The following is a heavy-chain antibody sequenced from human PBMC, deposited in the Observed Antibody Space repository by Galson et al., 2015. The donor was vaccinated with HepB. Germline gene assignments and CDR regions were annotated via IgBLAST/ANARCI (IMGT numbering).Heavy chain of an antibody. CDR2: IHGSSRYI. CDR1: GFTFSSYT. J-gene: IGHJ4*02. Sequence: SLRLSCAASGFTFSSYTMSWVRQAPGRGLEWVSSIHGSSRYIYYADSLRGRFTISRDNANNSLFLQLNRLEAEDTAVYFCVRDSVWGEDPPNFDNWRQGTLVASSS. V-gene: IGHV3-21*01. CDR3: VRDSVWGEDPPNFDN. D-gene: IGHD1-26*01.